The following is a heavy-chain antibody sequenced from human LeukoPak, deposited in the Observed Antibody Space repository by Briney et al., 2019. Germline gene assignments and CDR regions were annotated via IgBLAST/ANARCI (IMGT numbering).Heavy chain of an antibody. CDR2: INAGNGNT. V-gene: IGHV1-3*01. D-gene: IGHD6-19*01. CDR3: ARGYSRGMNWFDP. CDR1: GCTFTSYA. J-gene: IGHJ5*02. Sequence: ASVKVSCKASGCTFTSYAMHWVRQAPGQRLEWMGWINAGNGNTKYSQKFQGRVTITRDTSASTAYMELSSLRSEDTAVYYCARGYSRGMNWFDPWGQGTLVTVSS.